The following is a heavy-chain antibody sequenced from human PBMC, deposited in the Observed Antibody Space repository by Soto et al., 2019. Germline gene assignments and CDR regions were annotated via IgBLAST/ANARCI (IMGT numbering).Heavy chain of an antibody. V-gene: IGHV4-39*01. CDR3: ASRATVTTFGDY. CDR1: GGSISSSSYY. J-gene: IGHJ4*02. Sequence: SETLSLTCTVSGGSISSSSYYWGWIRQPPGKGLEWIGSIYYSGSTYYNPSLKSRVTISVDTSKNQFSLKLSSVTAADTAVYYCASRATVTTFGDYWGQGTLVTVSS. CDR2: IYYSGST. D-gene: IGHD4-17*01.